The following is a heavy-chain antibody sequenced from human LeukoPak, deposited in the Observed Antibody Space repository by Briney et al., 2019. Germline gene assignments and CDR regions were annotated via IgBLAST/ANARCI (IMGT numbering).Heavy chain of an antibody. V-gene: IGHV4-39*07. D-gene: IGHD6-13*01. Sequence: PSETLSLTCTVSGGSISSSSYYWGWIRQPPGKGLEWIGSIYYSGSTYYNPSLKSRVTISVDTSKNQFSLKLSSVTAADTAVYYCARTVIAAAGTLSPTQPEFSDYWGQGTLVTVSS. CDR3: ARTVIAAAGTLSPTQPEFSDY. CDR1: GGSISSSSYY. J-gene: IGHJ4*02. CDR2: IYYSGST.